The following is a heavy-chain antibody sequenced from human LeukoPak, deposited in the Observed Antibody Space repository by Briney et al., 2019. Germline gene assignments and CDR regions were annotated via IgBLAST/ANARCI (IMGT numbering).Heavy chain of an antibody. CDR1: GFTFSSYS. CDR2: ISGSSSTI. V-gene: IGHV3-48*02. CDR3: ARDLHGDYAFDY. Sequence: GGSLRLSCAASGFTFSSYSMNWVRQAPVKGLEWVSYISGSSSTIFYADSVKGRFTISRDNAKNSLYLQMNSLRDEDTAAYYCARDLHGDYAFDYWGQGTLVTVSS. D-gene: IGHD4-17*01. J-gene: IGHJ4*02.